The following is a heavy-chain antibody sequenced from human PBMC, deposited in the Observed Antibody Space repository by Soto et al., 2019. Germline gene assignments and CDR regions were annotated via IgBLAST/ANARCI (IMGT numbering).Heavy chain of an antibody. J-gene: IGHJ4*02. CDR1: GGSISSGGYY. CDR2: IYYSGST. CDR3: ARVAYGSGSYYSTFDY. D-gene: IGHD3-10*01. V-gene: IGHV4-31*03. Sequence: SENQSLTCTVSGGSISSGGYYWSWIRQHPGKGLEWIGYIYYSGSTYYNPSLKSRVTISVDTSKNQFSLKLSSVTAADTAVYYCARVAYGSGSYYSTFDYWAQGTPVTVSS.